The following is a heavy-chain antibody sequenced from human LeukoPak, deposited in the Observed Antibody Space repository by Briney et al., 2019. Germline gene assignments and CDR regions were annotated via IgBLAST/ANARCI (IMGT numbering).Heavy chain of an antibody. CDR2: ISSSGGST. V-gene: IGHV3-23*01. Sequence: PGGSLRLSCAASGFTFSSYGMSWVRQAPGKGLEWVSAISSSGGSTYSADSVKGRFTISRDNPKNSLYLQMNSLRAEDTAVYYCARAPYDSSGYYYAGFDSWGQGTLVTVSS. J-gene: IGHJ4*02. CDR3: ARAPYDSSGYYYAGFDS. D-gene: IGHD3-22*01. CDR1: GFTFSSYG.